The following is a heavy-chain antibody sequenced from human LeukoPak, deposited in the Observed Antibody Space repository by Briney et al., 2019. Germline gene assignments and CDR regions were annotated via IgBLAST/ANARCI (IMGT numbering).Heavy chain of an antibody. CDR3: AREVRQDILTGPSLGGHYYYMDV. D-gene: IGHD3-9*01. V-gene: IGHV3-48*03. CDR1: GFTFSSYE. J-gene: IGHJ6*03. CDR2: ISSSGSTI. Sequence: GGSLRLSCAASGFTFSSYEMNWVRQAPGKGLEWVSYISSSGSTIYYADSVKGRFTISRDNAKNSLYLQMNSLRAEDTAVYYCAREVRQDILTGPSLGGHYYYMDVWGKGTTVTVSS.